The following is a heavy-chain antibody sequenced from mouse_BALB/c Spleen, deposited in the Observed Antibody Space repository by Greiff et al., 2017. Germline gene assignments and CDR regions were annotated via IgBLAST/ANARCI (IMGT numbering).Heavy chain of an antibody. Sequence: VQLQQSGAELVRPGTSVKVSCKASGYAFTNYLIEWVKQRPGQGLEWIGVINPGSGGTNYNEKFKGKATLTADKSSSTAYMQLSSLTSDDSAVYFCARGNGYYAMDYWGQGTSVTVSS. CDR2: INPGSGGT. J-gene: IGHJ4*01. CDR3: ARGNGYYAMDY. CDR1: GYAFTNYL. V-gene: IGHV1-54*03.